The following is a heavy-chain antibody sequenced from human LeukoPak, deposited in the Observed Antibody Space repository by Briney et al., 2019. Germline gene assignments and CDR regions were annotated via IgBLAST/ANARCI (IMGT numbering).Heavy chain of an antibody. CDR1: GGSFSGYY. V-gene: IGHV4-34*01. D-gene: IGHD5-12*01. J-gene: IGHJ4*02. CDR2: INHSGST. CDR3: ARGGPNSGYGPPHYFDY. Sequence: SETLSLTCAVYGGSFSGYYWSWIRQPPGKGLEWIGEINHSGSTNYNPSLKSRVTISVDTSKNQFSLKLSSVTAADTAVYYCARGGPNSGYGPPHYFDYWGQGTLVTVSS.